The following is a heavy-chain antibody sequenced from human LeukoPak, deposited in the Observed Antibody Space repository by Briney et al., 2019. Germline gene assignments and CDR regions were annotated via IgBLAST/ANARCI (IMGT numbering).Heavy chain of an antibody. Sequence: GRSLRLSCAASGFTFSDYWMTWVRQAPGKGLEWVANIKQDGSDKYYVDSVEGRFTISRDNAKNSLYLQMNSLRAEDTAVYYCARDPVGPYGMDVWGQGTTATVSS. CDR2: IKQDGSDK. J-gene: IGHJ6*02. CDR1: GFTFSDYW. D-gene: IGHD1-26*01. CDR3: ARDPVGPYGMDV. V-gene: IGHV3-7*05.